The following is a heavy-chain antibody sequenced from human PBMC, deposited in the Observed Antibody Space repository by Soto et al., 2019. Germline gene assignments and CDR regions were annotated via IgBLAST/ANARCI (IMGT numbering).Heavy chain of an antibody. V-gene: IGHV1-69*12. Sequence: QVQLVQSGAEVKKPGSSVKVSCKASGGTFSSYAISWVRQAPGQGLEWMGGIIPIFGTANYAQKFQGRVTITADESTSTAYMELSSLRSEDTAVYYCAGDEGGEGLRLGELSLYQWLLGYWGQGTLVTVSS. CDR2: IIPIFGTA. J-gene: IGHJ4*02. D-gene: IGHD3-16*02. CDR3: AGDEGGEGLRLGELSLYQWLLGY. CDR1: GGTFSSYA.